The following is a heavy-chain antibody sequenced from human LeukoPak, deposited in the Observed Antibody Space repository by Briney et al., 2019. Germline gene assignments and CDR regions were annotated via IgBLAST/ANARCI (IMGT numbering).Heavy chain of an antibody. D-gene: IGHD3-10*01. V-gene: IGHV4-34*01. CDR1: GGSFSGYY. CDR2: INHSGST. CDR3: ARGWITMVRGALSWFDP. J-gene: IGHJ5*02. Sequence: SETLSLTCAVYGGSFSGYYWSWIRQPPGKGLEWIGEINHSGSTNYNPSLKSRVTISVDTSKNQFSLKLSSVTAADTAVYYCARGWITMVRGALSWFDPWGQETLVTVSS.